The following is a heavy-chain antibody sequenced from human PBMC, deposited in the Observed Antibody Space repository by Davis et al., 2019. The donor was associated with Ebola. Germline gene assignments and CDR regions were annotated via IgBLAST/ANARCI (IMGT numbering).Heavy chain of an antibody. J-gene: IGHJ5*02. Sequence: PSETLSLTCTVSGGSISSSSYYWGWIRQPPGKGLEWIGNIYYSGSTYHDPSLKSRVTISVDTSRNQFSLKLSSVTAADTAVYYCARRIGVQFRERGLDWFDPWGQGTLVTVSS. D-gene: IGHD3-10*01. CDR1: GGSISSSSYY. V-gene: IGHV4-39*01. CDR3: ARRIGVQFRERGLDWFDP. CDR2: IYYSGST.